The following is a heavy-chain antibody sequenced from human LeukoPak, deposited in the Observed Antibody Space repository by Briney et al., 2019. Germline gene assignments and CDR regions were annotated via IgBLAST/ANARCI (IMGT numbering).Heavy chain of an antibody. Sequence: ASVKLSCKASGYTFTSYGISWVRQAPGQGLEWMGWISAYNGNTNYAQKLQGRVTMTTDTSTSTAYMESRSLRSDDTAVYYCAREMDYYGSGSYYLFDPWGQGTLVTVSS. CDR3: AREMDYYGSGSYYLFDP. CDR1: GYTFTSYG. CDR2: ISAYNGNT. D-gene: IGHD3-10*01. J-gene: IGHJ5*02. V-gene: IGHV1-18*01.